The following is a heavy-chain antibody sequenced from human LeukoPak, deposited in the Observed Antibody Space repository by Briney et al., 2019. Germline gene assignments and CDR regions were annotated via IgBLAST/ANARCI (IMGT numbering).Heavy chain of an antibody. CDR3: ARGDFYRYYFDY. V-gene: IGHV4-4*09. CDR1: NGSISSYY. Sequence: SEPLSLTCTVSNGSISSYYWSWIRQPPGEGLEWIGYIYTSGSTNYNPSLKSRVTISLDTSNNQFSLKLSSVTAADTAVYYCARGDFYRYYFDYWGQGTLVTVSS. CDR2: IYTSGST. J-gene: IGHJ4*02. D-gene: IGHD2/OR15-2a*01.